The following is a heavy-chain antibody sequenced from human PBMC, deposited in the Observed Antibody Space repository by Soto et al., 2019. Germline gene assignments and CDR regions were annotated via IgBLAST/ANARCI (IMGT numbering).Heavy chain of an antibody. Sequence: PSETLSLTCTVSGGSISSSSYYWGWIRQPPGKGLEWIGSIYYSGSTNYNPSLKSRVTISVDTSKNQFSLKLSSVTAADTAVYYCARNYGPGYTFDYWGQGTLVTVSS. CDR1: GGSISSSSYY. J-gene: IGHJ4*02. V-gene: IGHV4-39*07. CDR2: IYYSGST. CDR3: ARNYGPGYTFDY. D-gene: IGHD3-10*01.